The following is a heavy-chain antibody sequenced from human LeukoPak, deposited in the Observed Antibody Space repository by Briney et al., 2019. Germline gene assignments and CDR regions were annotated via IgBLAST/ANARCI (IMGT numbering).Heavy chain of an antibody. V-gene: IGHV3-74*01. D-gene: IGHD3-10*01. Sequence: GGSLRLSCAASGFTFSDYWIHWVRQAPGKGLVWVSRINTDGSSTNYADSVKGRFSISRDNAKNTLYLQMSSLRAEDTAVYYCARDRGPRTGFMVREAYDYWGQGTLVTVSS. CDR3: ARDRGPRTGFMVREAYDY. J-gene: IGHJ4*02. CDR2: INTDGSST. CDR1: GFTFSDYW.